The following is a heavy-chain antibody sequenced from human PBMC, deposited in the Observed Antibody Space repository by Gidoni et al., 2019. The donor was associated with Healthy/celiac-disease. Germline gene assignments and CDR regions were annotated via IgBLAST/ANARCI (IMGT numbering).Heavy chain of an antibody. V-gene: IGHV4-38-2*01. D-gene: IGHD1-26*01. CDR3: ARRGGATPYDY. J-gene: IGHJ4*02. CDR1: GYSISRGYY. Sequence: QVQLQESGPGLVKPSETLSLTCAVTGYSISRGYYWGWIRQPPGKGLEWIGSIYHSGSTYYNPSLKSRVTISVDTSKNQFSLKLSSVTAADTAVYYCARRGGATPYDYWGQGTLVTVSS. CDR2: IYHSGST.